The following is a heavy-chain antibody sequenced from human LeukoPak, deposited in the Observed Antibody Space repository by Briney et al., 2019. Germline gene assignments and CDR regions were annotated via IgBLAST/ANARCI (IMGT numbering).Heavy chain of an antibody. Sequence: GGSLRLSCSASGFTFSNYNMHWVRQSPGKGLEHVSIIGDTGGTTRYADSVKGRFSVSRDNSKNTLYLQMSSLRPDDTAIYYCVKDLTYTLDYWGQGTLVTVSS. CDR3: VKDLTYTLDY. J-gene: IGHJ4*02. V-gene: IGHV3-64D*09. CDR2: IGDTGGTT. CDR1: GFTFSNYN. D-gene: IGHD3-16*01.